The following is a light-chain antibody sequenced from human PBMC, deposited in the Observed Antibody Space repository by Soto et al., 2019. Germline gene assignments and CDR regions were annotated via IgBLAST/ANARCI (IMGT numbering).Light chain of an antibody. Sequence: EIVLTQSPGTLSLSPGERATLSCRATQTISSNYLAWYQQKPGQAPKLLIHSASTRATGIPDRFSGSGSGTDFTLTISRLEPEDFAVYYCQLYGSSPKTFGQGTKVDIK. V-gene: IGKV3-20*01. CDR1: QTISSNY. J-gene: IGKJ1*01. CDR3: QLYGSSPKT. CDR2: SAS.